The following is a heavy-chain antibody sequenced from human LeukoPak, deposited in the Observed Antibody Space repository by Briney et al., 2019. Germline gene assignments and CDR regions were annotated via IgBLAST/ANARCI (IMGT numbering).Heavy chain of an antibody. J-gene: IGHJ4*02. CDR1: GFTFSSYG. CDR3: AKRNYDILTGYQKPYDY. Sequence: SGGSLRLSCAASGFTFSSYGMSWVRQAPGKGLEWVSGISGSGASTYYADSVKGRFTISRDNSKNTLYLQMNSLRAEDTAVYYCAKRNYDILTGYQKPYDYWGQGTLVTVSS. V-gene: IGHV3-23*01. D-gene: IGHD3-9*01. CDR2: ISGSGAST.